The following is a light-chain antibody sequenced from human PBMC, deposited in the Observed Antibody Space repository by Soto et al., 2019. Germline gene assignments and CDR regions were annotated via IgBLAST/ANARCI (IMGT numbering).Light chain of an antibody. CDR3: QEYNPGT. V-gene: IGKV1-27*01. CDR1: QGIGNN. J-gene: IGKJ1*01. Sequence: DSQMTPSPSFLSASVGDRFTTTCRARQGIGNNLAWYQQKPGKVPTLLFYAASILQSGVPARFSGSGSGTDFTRSISSLQPEYVETYYWQEYNPGTFGQGTKVELQ. CDR2: AAS.